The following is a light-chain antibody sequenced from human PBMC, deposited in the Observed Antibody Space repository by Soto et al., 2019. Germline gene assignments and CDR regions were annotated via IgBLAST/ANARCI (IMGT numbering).Light chain of an antibody. CDR2: EAS. CDR1: SNDVGGYNY. CDR3: ASYTSSSSYV. V-gene: IGLV2-14*01. J-gene: IGLJ1*01. Sequence: QSALTQPASVSGSPGQSITISCTGTSNDVGGYNYVSWYQQHPGKAPKLMIYEASNRPSGVSNRFSGSKSGNTASLTISGLQAGDEADYYCASYTSSSSYVFGTGTKLTVL.